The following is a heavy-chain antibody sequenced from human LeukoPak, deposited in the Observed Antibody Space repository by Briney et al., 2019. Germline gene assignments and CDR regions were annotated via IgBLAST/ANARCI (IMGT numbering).Heavy chain of an antibody. Sequence: GGSLRLSCAASGFTFSSYGMHWLRQAPGKGLEWVAVIWYDGSNKCYADSVKGRFTISRDNSKNTLYLQMNSLRAEDTSVYYCAKTAHYGSGSYAGYYYYMDVWGKGTTVTVSS. CDR3: AKTAHYGSGSYAGYYYYMDV. V-gene: IGHV3-33*06. J-gene: IGHJ6*03. D-gene: IGHD3-10*01. CDR1: GFTFSSYG. CDR2: IWYDGSNK.